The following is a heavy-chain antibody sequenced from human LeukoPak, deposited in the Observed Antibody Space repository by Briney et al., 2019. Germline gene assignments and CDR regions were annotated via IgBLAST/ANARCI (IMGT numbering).Heavy chain of an antibody. CDR2: ICGSGSRAGYT. Sequence: PGVSLRLSCATAGFTFRSYAMSWVRQATGRGLEWVSAICGSGSRAGYTYYADSVKGRFTISRDNSKDTLYLQMDSLRAEDTAIYYCAKVIITGSFPDYFDNWGQGTLVTVSS. V-gene: IGHV3-23*01. D-gene: IGHD1-14*01. CDR3: AKVIITGSFPDYFDN. CDR1: GFTFRSYA. J-gene: IGHJ4*02.